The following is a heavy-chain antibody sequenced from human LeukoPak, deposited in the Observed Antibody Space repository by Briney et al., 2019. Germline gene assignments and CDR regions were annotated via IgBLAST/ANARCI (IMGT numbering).Heavy chain of an antibody. CDR2: IYPGDSDT. D-gene: IGHD7-27*01. V-gene: IGHV5-51*01. CDR3: ASTRTGDLNLIDY. CDR1: GYSFTSYW. Sequence: GESLKISCKGSGYSFTSYWIGWVRQMPGKGLEGMGIIYPGDSDTRYSPSFQGQVTISADKSISTAYLQWSSLKASDTAMYYCASTRTGDLNLIDYWGQGTLVTVSS. J-gene: IGHJ4*02.